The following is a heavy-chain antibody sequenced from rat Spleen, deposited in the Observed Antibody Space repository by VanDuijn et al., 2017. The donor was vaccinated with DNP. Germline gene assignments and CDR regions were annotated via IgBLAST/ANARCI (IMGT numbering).Heavy chain of an antibody. CDR1: GFTLSNYG. Sequence: EVQLVESGGGLVQPGRSLKLSCAASGFTLSNYGMAWVRQAPTKGLEWVASIRPSGGNIYYRDSVKGRFTISRDYAASTLYLQMNSLRSEDTATYYCARPNYGGYEGWFAYWGQGTLVTVSS. V-gene: IGHV5S13*01. D-gene: IGHD1-11*01. J-gene: IGHJ3*01. CDR2: IRPSGGNI. CDR3: ARPNYGGYEGWFAY.